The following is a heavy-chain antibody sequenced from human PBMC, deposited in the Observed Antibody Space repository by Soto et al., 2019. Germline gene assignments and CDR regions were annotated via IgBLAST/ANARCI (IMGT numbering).Heavy chain of an antibody. V-gene: IGHV4-31*03. CDR3: ASLVVPAAADWYFDL. CDR2: SYYSGST. D-gene: IGHD2-2*01. Sequence: QVQLQESGPGLVKPSQTLSLTCTVSGGSISSGGYYWSWIRQHPGKGLEWIGYSYYSGSTYYNPSLKSRVTISVDTSKNQFSLQLSSVTAADTAVYYCASLVVPAAADWYFDLWGRGTLVTVSS. CDR1: GGSISSGGYY. J-gene: IGHJ2*01.